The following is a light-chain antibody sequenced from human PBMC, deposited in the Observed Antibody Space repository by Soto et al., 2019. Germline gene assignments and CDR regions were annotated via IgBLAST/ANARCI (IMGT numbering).Light chain of an antibody. CDR2: GAS. J-gene: IGKJ1*01. CDR1: QSVSSSY. Sequence: EIVLTQSPGTLSLSPGERATLSCRASQSVSSSYVAWYQQKPGQAPRLLIYGASSRATDIPDRFSGSGSGTDFTLIISRPEPEDFAVYYCQQYGSSPRTFGQGTKVETK. V-gene: IGKV3-20*01. CDR3: QQYGSSPRT.